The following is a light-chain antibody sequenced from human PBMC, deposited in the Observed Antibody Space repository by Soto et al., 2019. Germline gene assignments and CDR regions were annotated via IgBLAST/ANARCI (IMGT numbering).Light chain of an antibody. CDR1: SSDVGGYNY. CDR2: DVS. CDR3: CSYAGSYTLV. Sequence: QSALTQPRSVSGSPGQSVTISCTGTSSDVGGYNYVSWYQQHPGKAPKLMIYDVSKRPSGVPDRFFGSKSGNTASLTISGLPAEDEADYYCCSYAGSYTLVFGGGTKLTVL. V-gene: IGLV2-11*01. J-gene: IGLJ2*01.